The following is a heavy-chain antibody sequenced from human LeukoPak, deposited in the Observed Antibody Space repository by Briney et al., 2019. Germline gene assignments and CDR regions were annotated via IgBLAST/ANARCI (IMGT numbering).Heavy chain of an antibody. D-gene: IGHD6-19*01. CDR1: GGSISSYY. CDR3: ASGVGAGPSYNWFDP. CDR2: ISDIGST. V-gene: IGHV4-59*12. J-gene: IGHJ5*02. Sequence: SETLSLTCTVSGGSISSYYWSWIRQPPGKGLEWIAYISDIGSTNYNPSLKSRVTMSVDTSKNQFSLKLSSVTAADTAVYYCASGVGAGPSYNWFDPWGQGTLVTVSS.